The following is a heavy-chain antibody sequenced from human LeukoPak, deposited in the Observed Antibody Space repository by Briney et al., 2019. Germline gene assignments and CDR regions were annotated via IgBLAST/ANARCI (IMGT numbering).Heavy chain of an antibody. CDR3: ARASWVSSTDAVR. J-gene: IGHJ4*02. CDR2: IRGNGDT. V-gene: IGHV3-23*01. Sequence: GGSLRLSCAASGLSFSSFAMSWVRQGPARGLEWVSSIRGNGDTFYADSVKGRFTLSSDSSTSTVYFQLNNLRVEDMAIYYCARASWVSSTDAVRWGQGTLVTVSS. CDR1: GLSFSSFA. D-gene: IGHD3-16*01.